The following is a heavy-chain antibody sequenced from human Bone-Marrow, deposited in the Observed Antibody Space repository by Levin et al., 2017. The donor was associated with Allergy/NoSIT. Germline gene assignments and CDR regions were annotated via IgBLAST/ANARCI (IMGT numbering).Heavy chain of an antibody. J-gene: IGHJ6*02. V-gene: IGHV1-8*01. CDR1: GYTFTSYD. CDR2: MNPNSGNT. D-gene: IGHD1-1*01. CDR3: ARGRYTTTTYYYYGMDV. Sequence: RASVKVSCKASGYTFTSYDISWVRQATGQGLEWMGWMNPNSGNTGYAQKFQGRVTMTRNTSISTAYMELSSLRSEDTAVYYCARGRYTTTTYYYYGMDVWGQGTTVTVSS.